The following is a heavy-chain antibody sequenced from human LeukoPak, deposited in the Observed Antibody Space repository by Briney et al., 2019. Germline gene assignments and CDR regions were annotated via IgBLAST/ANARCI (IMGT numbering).Heavy chain of an antibody. CDR1: GYTFTSYG. CDR3: ARVGSSGWYVHPTLDY. J-gene: IGHJ4*02. D-gene: IGHD6-19*01. V-gene: IGHV1-18*01. CDR2: LSAYNTNA. Sequence: ASVKVSCKTSGYTFTSYGISWVRQAPGQGLEWMGWLSAYNTNANYAQKLQGRVTMTTDTSTSTAFMELRSLRSDDTAVYYCARVGSSGWYVHPTLDYWGQGTLLTVSS.